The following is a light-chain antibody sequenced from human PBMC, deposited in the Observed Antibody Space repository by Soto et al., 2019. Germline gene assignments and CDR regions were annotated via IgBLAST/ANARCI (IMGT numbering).Light chain of an antibody. CDR3: AAGDDSLSGPGV. V-gene: IGLV1-47*01. CDR2: KNN. J-gene: IGLJ7*01. CDR1: SSNIGNFY. Sequence: QAVVTQPPSASGTPGQRVTISCSGSSSNIGNFYVYWYQQLPGTAPKLIIYKNNQRPLGVPDRFSGSKSGTSASLAISGLRSEDEADYDCAAGDDSLSGPGVFGGGTQLTVL.